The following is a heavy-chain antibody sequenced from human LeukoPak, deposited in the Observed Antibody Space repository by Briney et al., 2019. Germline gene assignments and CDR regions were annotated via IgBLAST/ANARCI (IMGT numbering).Heavy chain of an antibody. CDR3: AKDYSSGWHFDY. CDR1: GFTFSSYA. D-gene: IGHD6-19*01. V-gene: IGHV3-23*01. Sequence: GGSLRLSCAASGFTFSSYAMSWVRQAPGKGLEWVSAISGSGGSTYYADSVKGRFTISRDNSKNTLYLQMNSLRAEDMAVYYCAKDYSSGWHFDYWGQGTLVTVSS. J-gene: IGHJ4*02. CDR2: ISGSGGST.